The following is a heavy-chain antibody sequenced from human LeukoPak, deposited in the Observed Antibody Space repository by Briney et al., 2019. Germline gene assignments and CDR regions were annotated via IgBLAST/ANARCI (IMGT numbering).Heavy chain of an antibody. V-gene: IGHV3-21*01. D-gene: IGHD1-26*01. J-gene: IGHJ3*02. CDR2: ISSSSSYI. CDR1: GFTFSSYS. Sequence: GGSLRLSCAASGFTFSSYSMNWVRQAPGKGLEWVSSISSSSSYIYYADSVKGRFTISRDNAKNSLYLQMNSLRAEDTAVYYCARDIVGATRAWALDIWGQGTMVTVSS. CDR3: ARDIVGATRAWALDI.